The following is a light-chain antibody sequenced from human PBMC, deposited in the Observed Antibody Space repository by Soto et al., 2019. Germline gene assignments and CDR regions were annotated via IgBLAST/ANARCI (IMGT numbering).Light chain of an antibody. J-gene: IGKJ4*01. V-gene: IGKV3-11*01. CDR1: QSISRY. CDR3: QQRGNWPLT. Sequence: DIVLTQSPATLSLSPGERATLSCRASQSISRYLAWYQQKPGQAPRLLIYDASNMATGIPTRFSGSGSGTDFTLTISSLEPEDFAVYYCQQRGNWPLTFGGGTKVEI. CDR2: DAS.